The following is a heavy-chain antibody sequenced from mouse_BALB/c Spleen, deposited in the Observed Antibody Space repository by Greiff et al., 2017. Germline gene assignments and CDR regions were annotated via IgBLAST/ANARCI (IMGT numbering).Heavy chain of an antibody. CDR3: ARLGNYYGSRSAMDY. D-gene: IGHD1-1*01. Sequence: VQLKESGGDLVKPGGSLKLSCAASGFTFSSYGMSWVRQTPDKRLEWVATISSGGSYTYYPDSVKGRFTISRDNAKNTLYLQMSSLKSEDTAMYYCARLGNYYGSRSAMDYWGQGTSVTVSS. CDR2: ISSGGSYT. V-gene: IGHV5-6*01. CDR1: GFTFSSYG. J-gene: IGHJ4*01.